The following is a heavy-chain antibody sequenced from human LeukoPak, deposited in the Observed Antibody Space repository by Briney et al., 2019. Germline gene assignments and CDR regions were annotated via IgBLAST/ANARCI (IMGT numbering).Heavy chain of an antibody. CDR1: GFTFSSYE. V-gene: IGHV3-48*03. Sequence: PGGSLRLSCAASGFTFSSYEMNWVRQAPGKGLEWVSYISSSGSTIYYADSVKGRFTISGDNAKNSLYLQMNSLRAEDTAVYYCARDLGIAVAGIFDYWGQGTLVTVSS. CDR3: ARDLGIAVAGIFDY. J-gene: IGHJ4*02. D-gene: IGHD6-19*01. CDR2: ISSSGSTI.